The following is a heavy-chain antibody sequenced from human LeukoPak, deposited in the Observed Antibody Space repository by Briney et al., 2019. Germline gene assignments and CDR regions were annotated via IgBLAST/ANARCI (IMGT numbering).Heavy chain of an antibody. J-gene: IGHJ4*02. CDR2: ISGSGGST. CDR3: ARDLLTIFGDFTPYDY. V-gene: IGHV3-23*01. CDR1: GFTFSSYA. D-gene: IGHD3-3*01. Sequence: GGSLRLSCAASGFTFSSYAMSWVRQAPGKGLEWVSAISGSGGSTYYADSVKGRFTISRDNAKNSLYLQMNSLRAEDTAVYYCARDLLTIFGDFTPYDYWGQGTLVTVSS.